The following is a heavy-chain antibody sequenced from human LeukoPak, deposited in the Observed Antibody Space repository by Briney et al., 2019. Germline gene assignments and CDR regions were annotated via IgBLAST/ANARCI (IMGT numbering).Heavy chain of an antibody. J-gene: IGHJ6*03. V-gene: IGHV4-31*03. CDR2: IYHAGST. Sequence: PSQTLSLTCTVSGGSISSGGYFWSWIRQHPGKGLEWIAHIYHAGSTHDNPSIRGRVAISLDTSANQFSLRLSSVTAADTAVYFCARATHYSASTGGPYMDVWGQGTTVTVSS. CDR3: ARATHYSASTGGPYMDV. D-gene: IGHD3-22*01. CDR1: GGSISSGGYF.